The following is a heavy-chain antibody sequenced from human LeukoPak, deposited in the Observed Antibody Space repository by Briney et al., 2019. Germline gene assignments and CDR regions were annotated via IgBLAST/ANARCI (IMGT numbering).Heavy chain of an antibody. J-gene: IGHJ4*02. Sequence: GGSLRLSCAASGFTFSSYGMHWVRQAPGKGLEWVAVIWYDGGNKYYADSVKGRFTISRDNSKNTLYLQMNSLRAEDTAVYYCARGNTQLYYFDYWGQGPLVTVSS. CDR2: IWYDGGNK. CDR1: GFTFSSYG. V-gene: IGHV3-33*01. D-gene: IGHD5-18*01. CDR3: ARGNTQLYYFDY.